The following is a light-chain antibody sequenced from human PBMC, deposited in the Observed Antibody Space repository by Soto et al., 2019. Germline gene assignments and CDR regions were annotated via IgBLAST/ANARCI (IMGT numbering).Light chain of an antibody. CDR2: QVS. Sequence: QSALTQPASVSGSPGQSITISCTGTSSDVGGYYYVSWYQHHPGKAPKPMVYQVSNRPSGVSNRFSGSKSGNTASLTISGLQAEDEADSYCSSYTSSNTFYVFGTGTKVTVL. V-gene: IGLV2-14*01. CDR1: SSDVGGYYY. CDR3: SSYTSSNTFYV. J-gene: IGLJ1*01.